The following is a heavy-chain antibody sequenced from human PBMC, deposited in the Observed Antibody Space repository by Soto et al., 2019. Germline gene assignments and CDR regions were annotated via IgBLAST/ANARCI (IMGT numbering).Heavy chain of an antibody. CDR2: ISYDGSNK. CDR3: ARGDREDIAVVVGVRPGEYGVDV. V-gene: IGHV3-30-3*01. Sequence: ESGGGVVQPGRSLRLSCAASGFTFRNYAMHWVRQAPGKGLECVAVISYDGSNKFYRDYVKGRFTISRDNSKNTLYLQINSLRYEHTAVYYCARGDREDIAVVVGVRPGEYGVDVWGQGTTVTVSS. D-gene: IGHD2-15*01. J-gene: IGHJ6*02. CDR1: GFTFRNYA.